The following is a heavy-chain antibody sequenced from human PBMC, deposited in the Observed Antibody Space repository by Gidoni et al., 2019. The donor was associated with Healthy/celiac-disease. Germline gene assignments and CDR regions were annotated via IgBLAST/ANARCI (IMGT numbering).Heavy chain of an antibody. Sequence: EVQLVESGGGLVQPGRSLRLSCAASGFTFDDYAMHWVRQAPGKGLEWVSGICWNSGSIGYAESVKGRFTISRDNAKNSLYMQMNSLRAEDTALYYCAKDDRRRYYYDSSGYYCTLDYWGQGTLVTVSS. J-gene: IGHJ4*02. D-gene: IGHD3-22*01. CDR2: ICWNSGSI. CDR1: GFTFDDYA. V-gene: IGHV3-9*01. CDR3: AKDDRRRYYYDSSGYYCTLDY.